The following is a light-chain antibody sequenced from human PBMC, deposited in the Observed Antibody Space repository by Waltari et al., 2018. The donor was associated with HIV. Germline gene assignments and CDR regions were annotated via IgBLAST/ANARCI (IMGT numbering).Light chain of an antibody. CDR2: TAS. V-gene: IGKV1-5*03. Sequence: DIQMTQSPSTLSAYVGDRVTITCRASQSSWLAWYQHKPGKAPKLLIYTASRLESGVPSRFSGSGSGTEFSLTISSLQPDDVATYYCQQYNKYATFGQGTTVEIK. CDR1: QSSW. CDR3: QQYNKYAT. J-gene: IGKJ1*01.